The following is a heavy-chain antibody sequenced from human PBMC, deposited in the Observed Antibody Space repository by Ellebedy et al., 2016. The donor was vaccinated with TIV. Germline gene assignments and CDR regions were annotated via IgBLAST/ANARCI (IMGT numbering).Heavy chain of an antibody. CDR3: ARGSYSGYDPFDY. Sequence: ASVKVSCKASGYTFTSYAMHWVRQAPGQRLEWMGWINTDNSNTKYSQKFQGRVTITRDTSASTAYMELSSLRSEDTAVYYCARGSYSGYDPFDYWGQGTLVTVSS. CDR2: INTDNSNT. CDR1: GYTFTSYA. V-gene: IGHV1-3*04. J-gene: IGHJ4*02. D-gene: IGHD5-12*01.